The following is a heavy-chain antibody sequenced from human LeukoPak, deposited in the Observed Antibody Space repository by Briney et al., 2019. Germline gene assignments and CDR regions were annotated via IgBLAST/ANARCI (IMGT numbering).Heavy chain of an antibody. J-gene: IGHJ4*02. Sequence: GGSLRLSCAASGFTFSTYGMHWVRQAPGKGLEWVAAISYDGTYNYYGDSVKGRFTISRDNSKNTLYLQMNSLRAEDTAVYYCARVSGMVTAIPYWGQGTLVTVSS. D-gene: IGHD2-21*02. CDR3: ARVSGMVTAIPY. V-gene: IGHV3-30*03. CDR1: GFTFSTYG. CDR2: ISYDGTYN.